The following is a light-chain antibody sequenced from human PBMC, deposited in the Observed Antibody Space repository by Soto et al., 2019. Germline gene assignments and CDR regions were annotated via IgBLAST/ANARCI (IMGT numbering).Light chain of an antibody. V-gene: IGKV1-9*01. CDR1: HDISTY. Sequence: DIQLTQSPSLLSASVGYRFTITCRASHDISTYLAWYQQKPGKAPKLMIYEASTLQSGVPSRFRGSGSGTELTLTISGLPPEDFAPYHCQQLNALPFTFGQGTRLEIK. CDR2: EAS. CDR3: QQLNALPFT. J-gene: IGKJ5*01.